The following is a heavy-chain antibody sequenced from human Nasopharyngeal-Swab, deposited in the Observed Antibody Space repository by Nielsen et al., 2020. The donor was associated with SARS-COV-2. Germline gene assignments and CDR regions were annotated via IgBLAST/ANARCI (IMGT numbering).Heavy chain of an antibody. Sequence: ETLSLTCAVSGGSISSYSWSWIRLPPGKGLEWIGYIYYSGSTNYSPSLKSRVTISVDTSKNQFSLKLNSVTAADTAAYYCARTAGYYYMDVWGKGTTVTASS. J-gene: IGHJ6*03. CDR2: IYYSGST. CDR3: ARTAGYYYMDV. D-gene: IGHD6-13*01. CDR1: GGSISSYS. V-gene: IGHV4-59*01.